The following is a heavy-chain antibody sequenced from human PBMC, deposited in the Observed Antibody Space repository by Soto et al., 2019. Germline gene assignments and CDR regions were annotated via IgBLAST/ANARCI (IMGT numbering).Heavy chain of an antibody. CDR3: ARALRAAAAWNWFDP. CDR2: ISSSGTTI. V-gene: IGHV3-48*03. Sequence: PGGSLRLSCAASGFTFSSYEMNWVRQAPGKGLEWISYISSSGTTIYYAGSVKGRFTISRDNTKNSLYLQMNSLRAEDTAVYYCARALRAAAAWNWFDPWGQGTLVTVS. CDR1: GFTFSSYE. D-gene: IGHD6-13*01. J-gene: IGHJ5*02.